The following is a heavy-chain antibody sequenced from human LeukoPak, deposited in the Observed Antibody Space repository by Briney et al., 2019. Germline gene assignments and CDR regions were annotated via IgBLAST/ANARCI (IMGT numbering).Heavy chain of an antibody. CDR2: ISAYNGNT. D-gene: IGHD3-22*01. CDR3: AGGGGYYYDSSGYYYHLY. V-gene: IGHV1-18*01. Sequence: GASVKVSCKASGYTFTSYGISWVRQAPGQGLEWMGWISAYNGNTNYAQKLQGRVTMTTDTSTSTAYMELRSLRSDDTAVYYCAGGGGYYYDSSGYYYHLYWGQGTLVTVSS. CDR1: GYTFTSYG. J-gene: IGHJ4*02.